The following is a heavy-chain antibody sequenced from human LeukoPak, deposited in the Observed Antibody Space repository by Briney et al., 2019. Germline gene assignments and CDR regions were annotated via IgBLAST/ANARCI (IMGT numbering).Heavy chain of an antibody. CDR3: AKSSAGITWFDP. V-gene: IGHV3-23*01. CDR2: ISGSGGSSGRT. D-gene: IGHD1-1*01. CDR1: GFTFSSYA. Sequence: PGGSLRLSCAASGFTFSSYAMSWVRQAPGKGLEWVSGISGSGGSSGRTYYADSVKGRFTMSRDNSKNTLYLQMDSLRSDDTAVYYCAKSSAGITWFDPWGQGTLVTVSS. J-gene: IGHJ5*02.